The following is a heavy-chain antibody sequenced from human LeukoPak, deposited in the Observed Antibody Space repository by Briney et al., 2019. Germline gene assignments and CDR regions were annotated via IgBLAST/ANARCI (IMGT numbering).Heavy chain of an antibody. CDR2: IIPIFGTA. D-gene: IGHD3-10*01. V-gene: IGHV1-69*01. CDR3: ARLWRNYGSGSYYQHDY. CDR1: GGTFSSYA. J-gene: IGHJ4*02. Sequence: SVKVSCKASGGTFSSYAISWVRQAPGQGLEWMGGIIPIFGTANYAQKFQGRVTITADESTSTAYMELSSLRSEDTAVYYCARLWRNYGSGSYYQHDYWGQGTLVTVSP.